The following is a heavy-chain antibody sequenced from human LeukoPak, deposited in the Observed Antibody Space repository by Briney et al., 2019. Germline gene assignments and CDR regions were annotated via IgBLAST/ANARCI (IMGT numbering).Heavy chain of an antibody. Sequence: SQTLSLTRAISGDTVPSNSAAWHWIRQSPSRGLEWLGRTYYRCKWYSDYAVSVKSRITINPDTSKNQFSLQLNSVTPEDTAVYYCARGPQVVGYYYIDEWGKGTTVTVSS. CDR2: TYYRCKWYS. D-gene: IGHD2-15*01. V-gene: IGHV6-1*01. CDR3: ARGPQVVGYYYIDE. CDR1: GDTVPSNSAA. J-gene: IGHJ6*03.